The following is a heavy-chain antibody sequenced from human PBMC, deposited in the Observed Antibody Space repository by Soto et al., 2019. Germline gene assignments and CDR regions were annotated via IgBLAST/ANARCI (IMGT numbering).Heavy chain of an antibody. CDR2: INPSGGNT. J-gene: IGHJ4*02. V-gene: IGHV1-46*03. CDR3: ARDQSWHDLVWLLHS. CDR1: GYTFTSYY. Sequence: KSSVASVKVSCKASGYTFTSYYMHWVRQAPGQGLEWMGIINPSGGNTKYSQKFQGRVTITKDRYTSTVYMEFNSLTSYDTDVYYCARDQSWHDLVWLLHSWRQGTRVIVS. D-gene: IGHD1-1*01.